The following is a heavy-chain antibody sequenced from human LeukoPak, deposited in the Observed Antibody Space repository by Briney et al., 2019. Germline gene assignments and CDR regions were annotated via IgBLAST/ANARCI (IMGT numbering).Heavy chain of an antibody. Sequence: GASVKVSCKASGYTFTSYYIHWVRQAPGQGLEWMGIINPSGGTTVYAQNFQGRVTMTEDTSTDTAYMELSSLRSEDTAVYYCATDGVYPTQTRAFDIWGQGTLVTVSS. J-gene: IGHJ4*02. CDR3: ATDGVYPTQTRAFDI. D-gene: IGHD3-9*01. CDR2: INPSGGTT. V-gene: IGHV1-46*01. CDR1: GYTFTSYY.